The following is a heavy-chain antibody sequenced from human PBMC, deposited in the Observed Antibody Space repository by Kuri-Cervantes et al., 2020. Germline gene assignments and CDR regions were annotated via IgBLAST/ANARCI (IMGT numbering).Heavy chain of an antibody. CDR2: IYHSGST. CDR1: GGSISSGGYS. Sequence: SQTLSLTCAVSGGSISSGGYSWSWIRQPPGKGLEWIGYIYHSGSTYYNPSLKSRVTISLDRSKNQFSLKLSSVTAADTAVYYCARVGAAAGTYYYYYGMDVWGQGTTVTVSS. V-gene: IGHV4-30-2*01. D-gene: IGHD6-13*01. CDR3: ARVGAAAGTYYYYYGMDV. J-gene: IGHJ6*02.